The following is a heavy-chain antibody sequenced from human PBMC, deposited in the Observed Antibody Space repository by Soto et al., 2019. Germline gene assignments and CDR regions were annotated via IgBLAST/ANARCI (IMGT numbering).Heavy chain of an antibody. J-gene: IGHJ6*02. CDR3: ARGNDFWSGYSDYYYYGMDV. CDR2: ISSSSSYI. V-gene: IGHV3-21*01. D-gene: IGHD3-3*01. Sequence: GESLKISCAASGFTFSSYSMNWVRQAPGKGLEWVSSISSSSSYIYYADSVKGRFTISRDNAKNSLYLQMNSLRAEDTAVYYCARGNDFWSGYSDYYYYGMDVWGQGTTVTVSS. CDR1: GFTFSSYS.